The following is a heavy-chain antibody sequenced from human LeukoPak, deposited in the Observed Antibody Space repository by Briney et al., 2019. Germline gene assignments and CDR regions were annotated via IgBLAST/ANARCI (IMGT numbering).Heavy chain of an antibody. V-gene: IGHV3-53*01. CDR2: IYSGGST. CDR1: GFTVSSNY. D-gene: IGHD3-22*01. Sequence: GGSLRLSCAASGFTVSSNYMSWVRQAPGKGLEWVSVIYSGGSTYYADSVKGRLTISRDNSKNTLYLQMNSLRAEDTAVYYCARAYYDSSGYFHYFDYWGQGTLVTVSS. CDR3: ARAYYDSSGYFHYFDY. J-gene: IGHJ4*02.